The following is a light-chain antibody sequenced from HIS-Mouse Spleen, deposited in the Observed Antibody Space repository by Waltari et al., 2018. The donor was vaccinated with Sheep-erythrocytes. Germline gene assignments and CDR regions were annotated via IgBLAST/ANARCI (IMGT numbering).Light chain of an antibody. J-gene: IGLJ1*01. CDR3: CSYAGSYNYV. CDR1: SGDVGGYNY. V-gene: IGLV2-11*01. Sequence: QSALTQPRSVSGSPGQSVTISCPGTSGDVGGYNYVSWYQQQPGKAPKLMIYDVSKRPSGVPDRFSGSKSGNTASLTISGLQAEDEADYYCCSYAGSYNYVFGTGTKVTVL. CDR2: DVS.